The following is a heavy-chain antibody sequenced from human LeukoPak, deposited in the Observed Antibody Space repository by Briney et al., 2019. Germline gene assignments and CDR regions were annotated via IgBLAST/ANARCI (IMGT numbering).Heavy chain of an antibody. Sequence: ASVKVSCKASGGTFSSYAISWVRQAPGQGLEWMGWINPNSGGTNYAQKFQGRVTMTRDTSISTAYMELSRLRSDDTAVYYCARDDLHSGFDPWGQGTLVTVSS. D-gene: IGHD3-10*01. J-gene: IGHJ5*02. CDR3: ARDDLHSGFDP. V-gene: IGHV1-2*02. CDR1: GGTFSSYA. CDR2: INPNSGGT.